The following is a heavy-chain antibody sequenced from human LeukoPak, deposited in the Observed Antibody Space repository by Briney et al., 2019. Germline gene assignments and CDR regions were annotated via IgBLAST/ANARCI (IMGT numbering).Heavy chain of an antibody. Sequence: GGSLRLSCAASGFTVSSNYMSWVRQAPGKGLEWVSVIHSGGSTYYADSVKGRFTISRDNSKNTLYLQMNSLRAEDTAVYYCARPRSGSYAQIAFDIWGQGTMVTVSS. J-gene: IGHJ3*02. CDR2: IHSGGST. CDR1: GFTVSSNY. V-gene: IGHV3-53*01. D-gene: IGHD1-26*01. CDR3: ARPRSGSYAQIAFDI.